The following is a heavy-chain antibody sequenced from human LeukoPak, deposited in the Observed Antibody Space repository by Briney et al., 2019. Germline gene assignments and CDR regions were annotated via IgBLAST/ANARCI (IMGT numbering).Heavy chain of an antibody. CDR2: VRYDGTNK. Sequence: TGGSLRLSCATSGFTLSRFGMHWVRQAPGKGLEWVTFVRYDGTNKYYTDSVKGRFTISRDTSKNTLSLQMNSLRAEDTAVYYCAITYDFWSGPPAHWGQGTLVTVSS. CDR3: AITYDFWSGPPAH. V-gene: IGHV3-30*02. CDR1: GFTLSRFG. J-gene: IGHJ4*02. D-gene: IGHD3-3*01.